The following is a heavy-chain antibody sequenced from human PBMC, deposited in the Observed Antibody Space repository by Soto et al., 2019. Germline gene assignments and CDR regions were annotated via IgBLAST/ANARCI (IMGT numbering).Heavy chain of an antibody. Sequence: QVQLQESGPRLMKPSETLSLTCSVSGASIINGGYYWAWIRQSPGEGLEWIGSMLYTGNTFYNPSLRSRVTLSADTSKNQFSLRLDSVTATDSAIYYSTRHAPSDGCDYWGQGTMLSVSS. CDR1: GASIINGGYY. V-gene: IGHV4-39*01. CDR3: TRHAPSDGCDY. D-gene: IGHD4-17*01. CDR2: MLYTGNT. J-gene: IGHJ4*02.